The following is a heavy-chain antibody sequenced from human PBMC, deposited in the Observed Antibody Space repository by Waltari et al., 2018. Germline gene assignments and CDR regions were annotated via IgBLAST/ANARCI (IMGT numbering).Heavy chain of an antibody. J-gene: IGHJ3*02. Sequence: DVQPVESGGGLVQPGGSPRLPCEVSGFRTDWMDWVRQAPGKGLEWVANINEDGREKYYLDSVKGRFTISRDNTKKLVYRQMNTLRAEDTATYYCSKRLEIWGRGTMVAVS. V-gene: IGHV3-7*01. CDR3: SKRLEI. CDR2: INEDGREK. CDR1: GFRTDW.